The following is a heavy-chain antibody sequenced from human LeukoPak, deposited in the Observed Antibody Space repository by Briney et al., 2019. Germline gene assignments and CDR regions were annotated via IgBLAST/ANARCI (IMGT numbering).Heavy chain of an antibody. V-gene: IGHV3-72*01. Sequence: GGSLRLSCAASGFTFSDHYMDWVRQAPGKGLEWVGRTRNKANSYTTEYAASVKGRFTISRDDSKNSLYLQMNSLKTEDTAVYYCARDQRADKNALDIWGQGTMVTVSS. J-gene: IGHJ3*02. CDR1: GFTFSDHY. CDR3: ARDQRADKNALDI. CDR2: TRNKANSYTT.